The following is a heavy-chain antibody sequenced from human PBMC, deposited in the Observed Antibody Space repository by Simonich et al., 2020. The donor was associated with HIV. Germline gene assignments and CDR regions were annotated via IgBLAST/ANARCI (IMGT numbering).Heavy chain of an antibody. Sequence: VQLQQWGAGLLKPSETLSLTCAVYGGSFSGYYWSWIRQPPGKGLEWVSSISSSSSYIYYADSVKGRFTISRDNAKNSLYLQMNSLRAEDTAVYYCVRGDDRGYWGQGTLVTVSS. CDR1: GGSFSGYY. J-gene: IGHJ4*02. D-gene: IGHD3-22*01. CDR3: VRGDDRGY. V-gene: IGHV3-21*01. CDR2: ISSSSSYI.